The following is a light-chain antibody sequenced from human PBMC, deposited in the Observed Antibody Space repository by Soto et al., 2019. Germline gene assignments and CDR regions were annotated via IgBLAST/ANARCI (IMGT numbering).Light chain of an antibody. V-gene: IGLV2-23*01. CDR1: STDLGSFNL. Sequence: QSVLIQPASVSGSPGQSITVSCTGSSTDLGSFNLVSWYQQHPGKAPKLIFYEGNRRPAGVSPRFSASKSGNTAYLTISGLQAEDEADYYCCSPGSNSYVFGNGTKVTV. CDR3: CSPGSNSYV. J-gene: IGLJ1*01. CDR2: EGN.